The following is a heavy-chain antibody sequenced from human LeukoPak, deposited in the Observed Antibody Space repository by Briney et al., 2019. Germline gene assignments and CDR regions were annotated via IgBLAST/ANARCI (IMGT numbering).Heavy chain of an antibody. Sequence: GGSLRLSCAASGFTFSSYWMSWVRQAPGKGLEWVANIKQDGSEKYYVDSVKGRFTISRDNAKNSLYLQMNSLRAEDTAVYYCARGGGSSWFGTDFDYWGQGTLVTVSS. J-gene: IGHJ4*02. CDR2: IKQDGSEK. V-gene: IGHV3-7*04. D-gene: IGHD6-13*01. CDR1: GFTFSSYW. CDR3: ARGGGSSWFGTDFDY.